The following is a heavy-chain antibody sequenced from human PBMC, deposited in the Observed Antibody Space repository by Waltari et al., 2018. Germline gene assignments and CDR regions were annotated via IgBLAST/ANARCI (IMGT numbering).Heavy chain of an antibody. V-gene: IGHV3-66*01. Sequence: EVQLVESGGGLAQPGGSLRLSCVASGFTVSSNYMSWVRQAPGKGLEWVSVIYSGGSTDYADSVKGRFTSSRDNSKNTVYLQMNSVRAEDTAVYYCARGSSWTLRTDYWGQGTLVTVSS. D-gene: IGHD3-3*01. J-gene: IGHJ4*02. CDR3: ARGSSWTLRTDY. CDR1: GFTVSSNY. CDR2: IYSGGST.